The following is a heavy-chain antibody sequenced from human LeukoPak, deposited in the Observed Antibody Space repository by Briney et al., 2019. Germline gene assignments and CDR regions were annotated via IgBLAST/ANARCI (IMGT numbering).Heavy chain of an antibody. CDR1: GGTFSSYA. D-gene: IGHD6-13*01. CDR3: ARAPPVWGIAAAGTYFDY. CDR2: IIPIFGTA. J-gene: IGHJ4*02. Sequence: SVKVSCKASGGTFSSYAISWVRQAPGQGLGWMGGIIPIFGTANYAQKFQGRVTITADESTSTAYMELSSLRSEDTAVYYCARAPPVWGIAAAGTYFDYWGQGTLVAVSS. V-gene: IGHV1-69*01.